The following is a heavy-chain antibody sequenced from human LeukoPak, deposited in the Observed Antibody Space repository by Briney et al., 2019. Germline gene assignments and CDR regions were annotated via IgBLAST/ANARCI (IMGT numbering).Heavy chain of an antibody. D-gene: IGHD6-13*01. V-gene: IGHV1-18*01. CDR1: GYTFTSYG. J-gene: IGHJ4*02. Sequence: ASVKVSCKASGYTFTSYGISWVRQALGQGLEWMGWISAYNGNTNYAQKLQGRVTMTTDTSTSTAYMELRSLRSDDTAVYYCARARSGYSSSWYYFDYWGQGTLVTVSS. CDR2: ISAYNGNT. CDR3: ARARSGYSSSWYYFDY.